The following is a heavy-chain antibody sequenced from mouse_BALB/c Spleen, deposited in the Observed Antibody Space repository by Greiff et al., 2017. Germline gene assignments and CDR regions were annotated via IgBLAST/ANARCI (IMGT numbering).Heavy chain of an antibody. Sequence: EVQVVESGGGLVQPGGSRKLSCAASGFTFSSFGMHWVRQAPEKGLEWVAYISSGSSTIYYADTVKGRFTISRDNPKNTLFLQMTSLRSEDTAMYYCARNGYGSSYGAMDYWGQGTSVTVSS. CDR3: ARNGYGSSYGAMDY. CDR2: ISSGSSTI. D-gene: IGHD1-1*01. J-gene: IGHJ4*01. V-gene: IGHV5-17*02. CDR1: GFTFSSFG.